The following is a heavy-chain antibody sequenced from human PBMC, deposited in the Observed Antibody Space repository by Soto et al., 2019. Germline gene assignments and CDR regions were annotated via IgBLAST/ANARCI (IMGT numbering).Heavy chain of an antibody. V-gene: IGHV4-34*01. CDR3: ARGQSITMVRGVTHFDY. J-gene: IGHJ4*02. D-gene: IGHD3-10*01. CDR2: INHSGST. CDR1: GGSFSGYY. Sequence: SETLSLTCAVYGGSFSGYYWSWIRQPPGKGLEWIGEINHSGSTNYNPSLKSRVTISVDTSKNQFSLKLSSVTAADTAVYYCARGQSITMVRGVTHFDYWGQGTLVTVSS.